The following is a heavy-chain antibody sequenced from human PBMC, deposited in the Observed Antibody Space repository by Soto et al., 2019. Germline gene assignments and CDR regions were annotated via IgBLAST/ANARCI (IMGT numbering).Heavy chain of an antibody. CDR2: INPASGGA. D-gene: IGHD6-6*01. V-gene: IGHV1-2*02. J-gene: IGHJ4*02. CDR1: GYTFTGRY. CDR3: ARDLGGSSSYLGY. Sequence: ASVKVSCKASGYTFTGRYIHWVRQAPGQGLEWMGWINPASGGATYAQKFQGRVSLTRDTSNSVAYMELSSLRSDDTAVYFCARDLGGSSSYLGYWGQGTPVTVSS.